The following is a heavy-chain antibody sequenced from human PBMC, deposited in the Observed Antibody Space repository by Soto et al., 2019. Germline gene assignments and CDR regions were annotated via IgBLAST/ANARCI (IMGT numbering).Heavy chain of an antibody. CDR2: INHSGST. Sequence: ETLSLTCAVYGGSFSGYYWSWIRQPPGKGLEWIGEINHSGSTNYNPSLKSRVTISVDTSKNQFSLKLSSVTAADTAVYYCARGGKQQLVWGVYFDYWGQGTLVTVS. D-gene: IGHD6-13*01. V-gene: IGHV4-34*01. CDR1: GGSFSGYY. J-gene: IGHJ4*02. CDR3: ARGGKQQLVWGVYFDY.